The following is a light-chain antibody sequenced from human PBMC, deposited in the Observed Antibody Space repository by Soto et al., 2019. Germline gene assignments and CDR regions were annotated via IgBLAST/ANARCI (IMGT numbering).Light chain of an antibody. V-gene: IGKV1-5*01. CDR1: QSISSW. CDR3: QQYSNLIT. J-gene: IGKJ5*01. CDR2: DAS. Sequence: DIKMSQSPSSLSATVGDRVTITCRASQSISSWLAWYQQKPGKAPKLLIYDASNLETGVPSRFSGSGSGTYFSFTISSLQPEDFATYYCQQYSNLITFGQGTLLEV.